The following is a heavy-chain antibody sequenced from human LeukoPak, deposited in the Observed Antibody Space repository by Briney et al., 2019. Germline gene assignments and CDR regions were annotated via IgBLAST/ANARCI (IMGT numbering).Heavy chain of an antibody. CDR3: ARGRYFGY. CDR2: IYNTGST. V-gene: IGHV4-4*07. J-gene: IGHJ4*02. D-gene: IGHD3-9*01. Sequence: SETLSLTCTVSGGSISSYYWSWIRQPAGKGLEWIGRIYNTGSTTYNPSLRSRVTMSVDTSKNQFSLKLTSVTAADTAVYYCARGRYFGYWGQGTLVTVSS. CDR1: GGSISSYY.